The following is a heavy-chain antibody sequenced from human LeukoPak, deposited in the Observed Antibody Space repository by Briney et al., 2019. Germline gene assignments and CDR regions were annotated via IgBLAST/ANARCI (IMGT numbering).Heavy chain of an antibody. CDR2: ISYDGSNK. Sequence: GRSLRLSCAASGFTFSTYDMHWVRQAPGKGLEWVAVISYDGSNKYYADSVKGRFTISRDNSKNTLYLQLNSLRAGDTAVYYCAKSPGRYCSGGSCYSYWGQGTLVTVSS. D-gene: IGHD2-15*01. J-gene: IGHJ4*02. CDR1: GFTFSTYD. CDR3: AKSPGRYCSGGSCYSY. V-gene: IGHV3-30*18.